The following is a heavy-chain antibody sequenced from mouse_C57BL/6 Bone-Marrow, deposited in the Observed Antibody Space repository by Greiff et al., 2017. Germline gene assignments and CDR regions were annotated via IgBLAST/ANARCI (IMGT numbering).Heavy chain of an antibody. V-gene: IGHV5-4*01. CDR2: ISDGGSYT. Sequence: EVQVVESGGGLVKPGGSLKLSCAASGFTFSSYAMSWVRQTPEQRLEWVATISDGGSYTYYPDNVKGRFTISRDNAKNNLYLQMSHLKSEDTAMYYCARVTILRFDDGGQGTTRTVSS. D-gene: IGHD2-5*01. CDR1: GFTFSSYA. CDR3: ARVTILRFDD. J-gene: IGHJ2*01.